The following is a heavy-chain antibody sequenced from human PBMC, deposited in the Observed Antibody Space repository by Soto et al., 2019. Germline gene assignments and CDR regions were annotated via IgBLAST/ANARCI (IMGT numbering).Heavy chain of an antibody. D-gene: IGHD3-9*01. J-gene: IGHJ5*02. CDR2: IKQDGSEK. Sequence: PGGSLRLSCAASGFTFSSYWMSWVRQAPGKGLEWVANIKQDGSEKYYVDSVKGRFTISRDNAKNSLYLQMNSLRAEDTAVYYCAREVKDFDWLSPNWFDPWGQGTLVTVSS. CDR3: AREVKDFDWLSPNWFDP. CDR1: GFTFSSYW. V-gene: IGHV3-7*01.